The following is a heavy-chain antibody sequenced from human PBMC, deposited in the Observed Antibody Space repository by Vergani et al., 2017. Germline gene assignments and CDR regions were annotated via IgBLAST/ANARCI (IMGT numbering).Heavy chain of an antibody. Sequence: QVQLVESEGGVVQPGRSLTLSCVASGFTFSSHGMHWVRQAPGKGIEWVAVIWYDGSNKYYGASVKGRFTISRDNSKNTLSLQMNSLRVEDTAVYYCARWGNEKRLDSWGQGTLVTVSS. CDR2: IWYDGSNK. CDR1: GFTFSSHG. D-gene: IGHD1-1*01. CDR3: ARWGNEKRLDS. J-gene: IGHJ5*01. V-gene: IGHV3-33*01.